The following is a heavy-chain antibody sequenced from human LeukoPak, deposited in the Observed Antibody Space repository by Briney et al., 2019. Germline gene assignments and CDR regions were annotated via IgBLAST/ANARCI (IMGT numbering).Heavy chain of an antibody. V-gene: IGHV3-30*03. CDR2: ISNDGSNT. D-gene: IGHD3-22*01. CDR3: ARDRGSSGDYYFDY. J-gene: IGHJ4*02. CDR1: GFTFSSYG. Sequence: PGGSLRLSCAASGFTFSSYGMHWVRQAPGKGLEWVAVISNDGSNTYYADSVKGRFTISRDNSKNTLYLQMNSLRAEDTAVYYCARDRGSSGDYYFDYWGQGTLVTVSS.